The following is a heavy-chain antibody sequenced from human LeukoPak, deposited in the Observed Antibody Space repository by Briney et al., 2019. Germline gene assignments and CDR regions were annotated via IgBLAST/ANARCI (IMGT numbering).Heavy chain of an antibody. CDR3: ARDWGAARSYYYYYMDV. CDR2: IIPIFGTA. J-gene: IGHJ6*03. V-gene: IGHV1-69*05. Sequence: SVKVSCKASGGTFSSYAISWVRQAPGQGLEWMGRIIPIFGTANYAQKFQGRVTITTDESTSTAYMELSSLRSEDTAVYYWARDWGAARSYYYYYMDVWGKGTTVTVSS. CDR1: GGTFSSYA. D-gene: IGHD6-6*01.